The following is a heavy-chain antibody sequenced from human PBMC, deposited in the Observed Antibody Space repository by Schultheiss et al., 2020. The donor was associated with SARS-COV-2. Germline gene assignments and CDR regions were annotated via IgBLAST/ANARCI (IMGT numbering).Heavy chain of an antibody. V-gene: IGHV3-72*01. CDR3: ARSSVAAAGTRYYYYYYGMDV. CDR1: GFTFDDYA. CDR2: TRNKANSYTT. D-gene: IGHD6-13*01. Sequence: GGSLRLSCAASGFTFDDYAMHWVRQAPGKGLEWVGRTRNKANSYTTEYAASVKGRFTISRDDSKNSLYLQMNSLKTEDTAVYYCARSSVAAAGTRYYYYYYGMDVWGQGTTVTVSS. J-gene: IGHJ6*02.